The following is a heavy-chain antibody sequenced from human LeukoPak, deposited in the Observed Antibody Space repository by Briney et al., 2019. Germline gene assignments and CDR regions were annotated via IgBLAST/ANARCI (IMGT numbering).Heavy chain of an antibody. CDR3: TRDSGTYNWFDP. J-gene: IGHJ5*02. D-gene: IGHD1-26*01. Sequence: GGSLRLSCAASGFTFSGSAIHWVRQSSGKGLEWVGQINKKDKGYATATAYAASVKGRFTISRDDSINTAYLQMKSLKTEDTALYYCTRDSGTYNWFDPWGQGTLVTVSS. CDR2: INKKDKGYATAT. V-gene: IGHV3-73*01. CDR1: GFTFSGSA.